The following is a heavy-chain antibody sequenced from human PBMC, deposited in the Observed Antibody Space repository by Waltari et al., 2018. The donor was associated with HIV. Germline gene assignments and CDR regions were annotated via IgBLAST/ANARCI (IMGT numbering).Heavy chain of an antibody. D-gene: IGHD3-10*01. J-gene: IGHJ6*02. Sequence: EVQLLESGGGLVQPGGSLRLSCAASGFTFSSYAMSGVRQAPGKGLGCGSAIGGRGGSTYYADSVKGRFTISRDNSKNTLYLQMNSLRAEDTAVYYCAKSQGSGTYYYGMDVWGQGTTVTVSS. CDR3: AKSQGSGTYYYGMDV. CDR2: IGGRGGST. CDR1: GFTFSSYA. V-gene: IGHV3-23*01.